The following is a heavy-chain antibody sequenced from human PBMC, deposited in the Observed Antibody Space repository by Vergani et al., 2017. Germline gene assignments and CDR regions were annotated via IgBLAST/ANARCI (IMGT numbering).Heavy chain of an antibody. Sequence: QVQLVESGGGVVQPGRSLRLSCAASGFTFSSYAMHWVRQAPGKGLEWVAVISYDGSNKYYADSVKGRFTIPRDNSKNTLYLQMNSLRAEDTAVYYCAKVQGITMVRGVSDNFDYWGQGTLVTVSS. CDR3: AKVQGITMVRGVSDNFDY. CDR2: ISYDGSNK. J-gene: IGHJ4*02. CDR1: GFTFSSYA. D-gene: IGHD3-10*01. V-gene: IGHV3-30-3*01.